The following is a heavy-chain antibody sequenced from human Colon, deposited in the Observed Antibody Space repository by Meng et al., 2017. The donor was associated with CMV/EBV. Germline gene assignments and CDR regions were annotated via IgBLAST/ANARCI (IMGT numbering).Heavy chain of an antibody. CDR2: ISAYNGNT. CDR3: ARVPAANNWFDP. Sequence: ASVKVSCKASGYTFTSYGISWVRQAPGQGLEWMGWISAYNGNTNYAQKLQGRVTMTTDTSTSAAYMELRSLRSDDTAVYYCARVPAANNWFDPWGQGTLVTVSS. D-gene: IGHD2-2*01. J-gene: IGHJ5*02. CDR1: GYTFTSYG. V-gene: IGHV1-18*01.